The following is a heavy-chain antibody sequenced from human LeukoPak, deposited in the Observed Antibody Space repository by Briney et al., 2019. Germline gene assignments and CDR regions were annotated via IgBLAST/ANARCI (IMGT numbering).Heavy chain of an antibody. Sequence: PSETLSLTCAVSGGSISSSNWWSWVRQPPGKGLERIGEIYHSGSTNYNPSLKSRVTISVDKSKNQFSLKLSSVTAADTAVYYCARGYYYGSGSFDYYCDYWGQGTLVTVSS. CDR1: GGSISSSNW. V-gene: IGHV4-4*02. CDR3: ARGYYYGSGSFDYYCDY. D-gene: IGHD3-10*01. CDR2: IYHSGST. J-gene: IGHJ4*02.